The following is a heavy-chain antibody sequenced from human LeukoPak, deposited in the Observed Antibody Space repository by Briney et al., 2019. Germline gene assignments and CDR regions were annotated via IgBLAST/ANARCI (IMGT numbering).Heavy chain of an antibody. Sequence: GGSLRLSCSASGFTFSSYAMHWVRQAPGKGLEYVSAISSNGGSTYYADSVKGRFTISRDNSKNTLYLQMNSLRAEDTAVYYCAKDKGGYYYYYYCYGMDVWGQGTTVTVSS. J-gene: IGHJ6*02. CDR1: GFTFSSYA. D-gene: IGHD3-3*01. CDR2: ISSNGGST. V-gene: IGHV3-64*04. CDR3: AKDKGGYYYYYYCYGMDV.